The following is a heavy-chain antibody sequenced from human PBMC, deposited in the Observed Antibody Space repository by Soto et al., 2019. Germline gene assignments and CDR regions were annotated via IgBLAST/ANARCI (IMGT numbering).Heavy chain of an antibody. CDR1: GFMFSDSA. CDR3: TTGLIAAAGTNLDY. D-gene: IGHD6-13*01. CDR2: IRSKANNYTT. Sequence: GVSLRLSCAVSGFMFSDSAIHWVRQASGKGLEWVGRIRSKANNYTTGYAASLKGRFTISRDDSKNTAFLHMNSLRTEDTALYFCTTGLIAAAGTNLDYWGQGTLVTVSS. V-gene: IGHV3-73*01. J-gene: IGHJ4*02.